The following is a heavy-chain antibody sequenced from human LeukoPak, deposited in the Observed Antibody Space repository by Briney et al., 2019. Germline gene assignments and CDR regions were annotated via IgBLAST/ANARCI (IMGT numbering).Heavy chain of an antibody. V-gene: IGHV3-23*01. D-gene: IGHD3-16*01. Sequence: PGGSLRLSCAASGFIVSGNYLSWVRQAPGKGLEWVSGISVRGGSTYYADSVKGRFTISRDNSKNTLYLQMNSLRAEDTAVYYCARSRGLGPSYFDYWGQGTLVTVSS. CDR2: ISVRGGST. CDR3: ARSRGLGPSYFDY. J-gene: IGHJ4*02. CDR1: GFIVSGNY.